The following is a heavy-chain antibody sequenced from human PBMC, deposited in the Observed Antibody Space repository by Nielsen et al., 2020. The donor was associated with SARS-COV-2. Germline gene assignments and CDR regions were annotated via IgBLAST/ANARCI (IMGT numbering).Heavy chain of an antibody. Sequence: GGSLRLSCAASGFSFNTHAMDWVRQAPGKGLEWVSSISSSSSYIYYADSVKGRFTISRDNAKNSLYLQMNSLRAEDTAVYYCARGDYDILTGYYILYYFDYWGQGTLVTVSS. J-gene: IGHJ4*02. D-gene: IGHD3-9*01. CDR2: ISSSSSYI. V-gene: IGHV3-21*01. CDR1: GFSFNTHA. CDR3: ARGDYDILTGYYILYYFDY.